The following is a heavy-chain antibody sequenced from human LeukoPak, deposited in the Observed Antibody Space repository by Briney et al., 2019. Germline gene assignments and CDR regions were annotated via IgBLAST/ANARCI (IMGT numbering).Heavy chain of an antibody. V-gene: IGHV3-48*04. J-gene: IGHJ3*02. CDR1: GFTFSSYS. CDR3: AREGPQDAFDI. Sequence: GGSLRLSCAASGFTFSSYSMNWVRQAPGKGLEWVSYISSSSSTIYYADSVKGRFTISRDNAKNSLYLQMNSLRAEDTAVYYCAREGPQDAFDIWGQGTMVTVSS. CDR2: ISSSSSTI.